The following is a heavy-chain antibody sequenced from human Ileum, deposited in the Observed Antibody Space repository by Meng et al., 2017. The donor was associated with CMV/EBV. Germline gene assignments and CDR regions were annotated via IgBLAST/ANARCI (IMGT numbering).Heavy chain of an antibody. Sequence: QITLKESGPTLVKPTQTLTLTCSFSGFSLRTGGVALGWIRQPPGKALEWLALIFWDDDQRYRPSLKSRLTITKDTSTNQVVLTMTKMDPVDTATYYCARRVRGGGDYFDYWGQGTLVTVSS. J-gene: IGHJ4*02. V-gene: IGHV2-5*02. CDR2: IFWDDDQ. CDR3: ARRVRGGGDYFDY. CDR1: GFSLRTGGVA. D-gene: IGHD2-21*01.